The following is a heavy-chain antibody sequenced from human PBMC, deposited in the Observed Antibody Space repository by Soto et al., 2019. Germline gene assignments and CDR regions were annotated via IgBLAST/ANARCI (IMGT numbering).Heavy chain of an antibody. CDR3: ARDLGYCSGGSCYRWFDP. V-gene: IGHV3-48*01. Sequence: GGSLRLSCAASGFTFSTYSMSWVRQAPGKGLVWVSYISSGSNTTYYADSVKGRFTISRDDAISSLYLHMDSLRAEDTAVYYCARDLGYCSGGSCYRWFDPWGQGTLVTVSS. D-gene: IGHD2-15*01. CDR1: GFTFSTYS. J-gene: IGHJ5*02. CDR2: ISSGSNTT.